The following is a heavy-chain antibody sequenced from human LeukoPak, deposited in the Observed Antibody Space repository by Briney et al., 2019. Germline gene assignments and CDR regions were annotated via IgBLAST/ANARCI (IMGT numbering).Heavy chain of an antibody. J-gene: IGHJ6*03. CDR3: ARGGGVSVSYYYYYYYMDV. CDR1: GGSISSYY. Sequence: SETLSLTCTVSGGSISSYYWSWIRQPPGKGLEWIGYIYYSGSTNYNPSLKSRVTISVDTSKNQFSLKLSSVTAADTAVYYCARGGGVSVSYYYYYYYMDVWGKGTTVTISS. D-gene: IGHD1-26*01. CDR2: IYYSGST. V-gene: IGHV4-59*01.